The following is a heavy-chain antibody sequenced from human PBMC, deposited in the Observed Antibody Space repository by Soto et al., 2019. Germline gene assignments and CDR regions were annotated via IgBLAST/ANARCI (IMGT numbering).Heavy chain of an antibody. CDR2: MYNSGTT. V-gene: IGHV4-30-2*03. CDR1: GGSISRGGYS. J-gene: IGHJ4*02. CDR3: ARHQHYVSGIY. Sequence: SETLSLTCAVSGGSISRGGYSWSWVRQPPGKGLEWIGSMYNSGTTYYNPSLKSRVTISADTSKNQFSLKLNSVTAADTAVYYCARHQHYVSGIYWGQGTLVTVSS. D-gene: IGHD3-10*02.